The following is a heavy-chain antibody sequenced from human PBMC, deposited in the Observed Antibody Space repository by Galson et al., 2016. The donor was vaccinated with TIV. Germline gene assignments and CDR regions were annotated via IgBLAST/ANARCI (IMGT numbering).Heavy chain of an antibody. CDR3: AKDFSYSSVSGYYYYYMDV. J-gene: IGHJ6*03. V-gene: IGHV3-30*02. Sequence: SLRLSCAASGFSFSAYGMHWVRQAPGKGLEWVAFIRYDGSNTFYADSVKGRFTFSRDNSKNTLYLQMNNLRVDDTAVFYCAKDFSYSSVSGYYYYYMDVWGKETTVTVSS. D-gene: IGHD3-22*01. CDR2: IRYDGSNT. CDR1: GFSFSAYG.